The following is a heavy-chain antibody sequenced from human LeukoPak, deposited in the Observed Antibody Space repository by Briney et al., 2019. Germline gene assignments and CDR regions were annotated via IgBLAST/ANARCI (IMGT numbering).Heavy chain of an antibody. Sequence: SETLSLTCAVYGGSFSGYYWSWIRQPPGKGLEWIGEINHSGSTNYNPSLKSRVTISVDTSKNQFSLKLSSVTAADTAVYYCASLRWGATLNWFDPWGQGTLVTVSS. V-gene: IGHV4-34*01. CDR2: INHSGST. J-gene: IGHJ5*02. D-gene: IGHD1-26*01. CDR3: ASLRWGATLNWFDP. CDR1: GGSFSGYY.